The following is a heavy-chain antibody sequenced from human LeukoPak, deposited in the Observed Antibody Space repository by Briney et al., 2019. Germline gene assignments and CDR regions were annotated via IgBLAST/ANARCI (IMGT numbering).Heavy chain of an antibody. V-gene: IGHV1-8*01. CDR2: MNPNSGNT. CDR1: GYTFTSYD. J-gene: IGHJ4*02. Sequence: ASVKVSCKASGYTFTSYDINWVRQATGQGLEWMGWMNPNSGNTGYAQSFQGRITITRDTSATTAYMELTSLTSEDTAVYYCAREGTRAPGRTRPPHRFDYWGQGTLVTVSS. D-gene: IGHD1-26*01. CDR3: AREGTRAPGRTRPPHRFDY.